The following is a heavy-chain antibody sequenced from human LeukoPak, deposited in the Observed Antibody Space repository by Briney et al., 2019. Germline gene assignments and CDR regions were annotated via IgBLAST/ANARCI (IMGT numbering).Heavy chain of an antibody. V-gene: IGHV3-23*01. CDR2: ISGSGGST. D-gene: IGHD6-6*01. CDR1: GFTFSSYG. J-gene: IGHJ5*02. Sequence: GGSLRLSCAASGFTFSSYGMSWVRQAPGKGLEWVSAISGSGGSTYYADSVKGRFTISRDNSKNTLYLQMNSLRAEDTAVYYCAKQSEYSSSSWFDPWGQGTLVTVSS. CDR3: AKQSEYSSSSWFDP.